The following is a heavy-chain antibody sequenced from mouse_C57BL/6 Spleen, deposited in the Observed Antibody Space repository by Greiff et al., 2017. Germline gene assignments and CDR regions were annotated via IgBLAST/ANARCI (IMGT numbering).Heavy chain of an antibody. CDR3: ARRGFITKGPGYAMDY. D-gene: IGHD1-1*01. V-gene: IGHV1-69*01. CDR1: GYTFTSYW. Sequence: QLQQPGAELVMPGASVKLSCKASGYTFTSYWMHWVKQRPGQGLEWIGEIDPSDSYTNYNQKFKGKSTLTVDKSSSTAYMQLSSLTSEDSAVYYCARRGFITKGPGYAMDYWGQGTSVTVSS. J-gene: IGHJ4*01. CDR2: IDPSDSYT.